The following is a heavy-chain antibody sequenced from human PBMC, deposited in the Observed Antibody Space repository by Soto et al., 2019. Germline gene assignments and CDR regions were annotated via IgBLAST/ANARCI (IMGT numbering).Heavy chain of an antibody. D-gene: IGHD2-15*01. V-gene: IGHV4-31*03. J-gene: IGHJ6*02. CDR1: GGSISSGGYY. CDR2: IYYSGSI. Sequence: PSETLSLTCTVSGGSISSGGYYWSWIRQHPGRGLEWIGYIYYSGSIYYNPSLKSRVTISVDTSKNQFSLDLSSVTAADTAVYYCARVGCCSGGSCYGYYYYYGMDVWGQGTTVTVSS. CDR3: ARVGCCSGGSCYGYYYYYGMDV.